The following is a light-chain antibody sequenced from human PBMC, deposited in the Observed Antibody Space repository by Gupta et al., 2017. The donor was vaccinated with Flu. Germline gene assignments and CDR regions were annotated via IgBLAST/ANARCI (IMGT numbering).Light chain of an antibody. Sequence: AIQMTQSPSSLSASVGDRVTITCRASQGIRNDLGWYQQKPGKAPKLPIYAASSLQSGVPSRFSASGSGTDFTLTISSLQPEDFATYYCRQYYNYPQTFGQGTKVEIK. CDR1: QGIRND. CDR2: AAS. V-gene: IGKV1-6*01. CDR3: RQYYNYPQT. J-gene: IGKJ1*01.